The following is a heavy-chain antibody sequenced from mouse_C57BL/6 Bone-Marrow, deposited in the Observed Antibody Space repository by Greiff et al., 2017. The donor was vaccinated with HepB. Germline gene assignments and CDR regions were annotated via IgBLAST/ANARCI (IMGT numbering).Heavy chain of an antibody. J-gene: IGHJ4*01. CDR2: IDPENGDT. D-gene: IGHD1-1*01. CDR3: TTLFITTVVATSDAMDY. CDR1: GFNIKDDY. Sequence: EVKLQQSGAELVRPGASVKLSCTASGFNIKDDYMHWVKQRPEQGLEWIGWIDPENGDTEYASKFQGKATITADTSSNTAYLQLSSLTSEDTAVYYCTTLFITTVVATSDAMDYWGQGTSVTVSS. V-gene: IGHV14-4*01.